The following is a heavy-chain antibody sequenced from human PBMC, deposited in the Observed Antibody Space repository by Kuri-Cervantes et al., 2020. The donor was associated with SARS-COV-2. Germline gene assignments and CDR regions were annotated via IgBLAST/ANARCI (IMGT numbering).Heavy chain of an antibody. CDR3: ASIDSSGYYADY. CDR2: IYTSGST. CDR1: GGSTSSYY. Sequence: GSLRLSCTVSGGSTSSYYWSWIRQPAGKGLEWIGRIYTSGSTNYNPSLKSRVTMSVDTSKNQFSLKLSSVTAADTAVYYCASIDSSGYYADYWGQGTLVTVSS. V-gene: IGHV4-4*07. D-gene: IGHD3-22*01. J-gene: IGHJ4*02.